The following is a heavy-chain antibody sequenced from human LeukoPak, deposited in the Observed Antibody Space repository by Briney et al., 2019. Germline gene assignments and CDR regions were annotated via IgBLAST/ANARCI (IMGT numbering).Heavy chain of an antibody. D-gene: IGHD3-3*01. CDR1: GFIVSSNY. CDR2: IYSDGST. J-gene: IGHJ6*02. CDR3: ARGAPYAPYYDFWSGYYPSRGGYYYYGMDV. Sequence: GGSLRLSCAASGFIVSSNYMSWVRQAPGKGLEWVSIIYSDGSTYYADSVKGRFTISRDNAKNSLYLQMNSLRAEDTAVYYCARGAPYAPYYDFWSGYYPSRGGYYYYGMDVWGQGTTVTVSS. V-gene: IGHV3-53*01.